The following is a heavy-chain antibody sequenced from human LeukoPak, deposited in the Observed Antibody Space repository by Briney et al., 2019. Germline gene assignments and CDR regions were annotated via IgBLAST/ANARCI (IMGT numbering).Heavy chain of an antibody. CDR1: GFTLSSYS. V-gene: IGHV3-48*01. CDR2: ISSSTSTV. Sequence: PGGSLRLSCAASGFTLSSYSMNWVRQAPGKGLEWVSYISSSTSTVYYADSVKGRFTISRDNAKNSLYLQMNSLRAEDTAVYYCARDRVELGWGAFEIWGQGTMVTVSS. J-gene: IGHJ3*02. CDR3: ARDRVELGWGAFEI. D-gene: IGHD7-27*01.